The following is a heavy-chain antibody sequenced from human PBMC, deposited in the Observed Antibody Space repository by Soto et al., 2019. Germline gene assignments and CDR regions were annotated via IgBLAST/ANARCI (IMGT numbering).Heavy chain of an antibody. V-gene: IGHV3-23*01. CDR3: AKDLSAVAGSWGWPFYFDY. D-gene: IGHD6-19*01. Sequence: GGSLRLSCAASGFTFSSYAMSWVRQAPGKGLELVSAISGSGGSTYYADSVKGRFTISRDNSKNTLYLQMNSLRAEDTAVYYCAKDLSAVAGSWGWPFYFDYWGQGTLVTVSS. CDR1: GFTFSSYA. J-gene: IGHJ4*02. CDR2: ISGSGGST.